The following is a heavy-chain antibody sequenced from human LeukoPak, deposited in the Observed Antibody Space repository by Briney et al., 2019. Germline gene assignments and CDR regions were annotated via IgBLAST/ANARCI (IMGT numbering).Heavy chain of an antibody. J-gene: IGHJ6*03. D-gene: IGHD3/OR15-3a*01. CDR2: ISYNGGRT. CDR3: TXXXRAXXXRDWYDYYYYMDV. CDR1: GFTFSNYA. Sequence: PGGSLRLSCVASGFTFSNYAMCWVRQAPGKGLEYVSGISYNGGRTYYATSVKERFILSRDNSRSTLFLQIHSLRHGDMVVYYFTXXXRAXXXRDWYDYYYYMDVWGEGTPVTVSS. V-gene: IGHV3-64*01.